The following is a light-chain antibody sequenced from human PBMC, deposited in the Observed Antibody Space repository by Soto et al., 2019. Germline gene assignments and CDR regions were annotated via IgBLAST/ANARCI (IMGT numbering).Light chain of an antibody. Sequence: QSVLTQPPSVSAAPGQKVTISCSGSSSNIGNNYGAWYQQLPGTAPKLLICENDKRPSGIPDRFSGSKSGTSATLGITGLQTGDEADYYCGTWDSSLSGVVFGGGTQLTVL. V-gene: IGLV1-51*02. CDR2: END. J-gene: IGLJ2*01. CDR3: GTWDSSLSGVV. CDR1: SSNIGNNY.